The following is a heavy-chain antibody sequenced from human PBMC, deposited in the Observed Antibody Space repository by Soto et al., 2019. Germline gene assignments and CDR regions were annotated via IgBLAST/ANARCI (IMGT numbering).Heavy chain of an antibody. J-gene: IGHJ6*02. Sequence: GASVKVSCKASGGTFSSYAISWVRQAPGQGLEWMGGIIPIFGTANYAQKFQGRVTITADESTSTAYMELSSLRSEDTAVYYCARDASLYYDDSSGYYGMDVWGQGTTVTVSS. V-gene: IGHV1-69*13. CDR1: GGTFSSYA. D-gene: IGHD3-22*01. CDR3: ARDASLYYDDSSGYYGMDV. CDR2: IIPIFGTA.